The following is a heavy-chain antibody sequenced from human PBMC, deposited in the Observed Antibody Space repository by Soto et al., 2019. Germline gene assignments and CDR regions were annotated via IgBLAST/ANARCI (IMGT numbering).Heavy chain of an antibody. CDR2: ILHDGSAE. Sequence: VGSLRLSCAASGFIFTSYGMHWVRQAPGKGLEWMALILHDGSAEYYADSVKGRFTISRDNSKNTLHLQMNSLTAEDTAVYYCARSRDGYSFYFYYGMDGWGQGTTVTVSS. V-gene: IGHV3-30*03. J-gene: IGHJ6*02. CDR1: GFIFTSYG. CDR3: ARSRDGYSFYFYYGMDG. D-gene: IGHD4-4*01.